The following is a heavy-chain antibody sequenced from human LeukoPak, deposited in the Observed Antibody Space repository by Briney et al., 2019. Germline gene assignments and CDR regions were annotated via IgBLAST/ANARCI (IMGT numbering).Heavy chain of an antibody. CDR2: ISGSGGNT. V-gene: IGHV3-23*01. CDR3: AKAKTMTHDTFDI. Sequence: GGSLRLSCAASGLTFSSYAMSCVRQAPGKGLEWVSAISGSGGNTYYADSVKGRFTISRDNSKNTLYLQMNSLRAEDTAVYYCAKAKTMTHDTFDIWGQGTMVTVSS. J-gene: IGHJ3*02. CDR1: GLTFSSYA. D-gene: IGHD3-22*01.